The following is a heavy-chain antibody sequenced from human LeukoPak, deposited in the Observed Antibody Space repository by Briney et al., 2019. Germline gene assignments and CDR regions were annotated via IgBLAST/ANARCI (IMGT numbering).Heavy chain of an antibody. V-gene: IGHV1-46*01. J-gene: IGHJ4*02. Sequence: ATVKVSCKASGYTLSSYYMHWARQAPGQGLEWMGALYPSGDSTTYAQKFQGRASMTRDTSTSTLYMELRSLRSEDTAVYYCAREPSGTGYFDYWGQGTLVTVSS. CDR3: AREPSGTGYFDY. CDR1: GYTLSSYY. CDR2: LYPSGDST. D-gene: IGHD6-13*01.